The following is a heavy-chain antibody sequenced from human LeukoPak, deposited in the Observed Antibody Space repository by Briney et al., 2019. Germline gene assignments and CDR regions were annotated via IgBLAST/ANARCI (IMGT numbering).Heavy chain of an antibody. D-gene: IGHD3-22*01. J-gene: IGHJ4*02. V-gene: IGHV4-34*01. CDR3: ARRSGYYDTGAFSYFDY. CDR1: GGSFSGSH. CDR2: INHSGST. Sequence: SETLSLTCAVYGGSFSGSHWSWIRQPPGKGLEWIGEINHSGSTNYSPSLKSRVTISVDTSKNQFSLKLSSVTAADTAVYYCARRSGYYDTGAFSYFDYWGQGTLVTVSS.